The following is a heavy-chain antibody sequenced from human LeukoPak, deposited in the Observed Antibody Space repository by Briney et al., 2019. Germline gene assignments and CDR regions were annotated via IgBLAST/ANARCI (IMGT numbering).Heavy chain of an antibody. D-gene: IGHD6-13*01. J-gene: IGHJ3*02. Sequence: SETLSLTCTVSGGSISSYYWSWIRQPPGKGLEWIGYIYYSGSTNYNPSLKSRVAISVDTSKNQFSLKLSSVTAADTAVYYCARDNDEQRLVPGAFDIWGQGTMVTVSS. V-gene: IGHV4-59*01. CDR3: ARDNDEQRLVPGAFDI. CDR1: GGSISSYY. CDR2: IYYSGST.